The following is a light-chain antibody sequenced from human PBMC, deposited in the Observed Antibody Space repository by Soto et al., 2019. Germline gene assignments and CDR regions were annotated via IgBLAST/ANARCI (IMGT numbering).Light chain of an antibody. Sequence: QSVLTQPPSVSGVPGQRVTISCTGSSSNIGAGYDVHWYQQLPGTAPKLLIYVNSNRPSGVPDRFSGSKSGTSASLAITGLQADDEADYYCRSYDISLSGYVFGTGTKLTVL. V-gene: IGLV1-40*01. CDR3: RSYDISLSGYV. J-gene: IGLJ1*01. CDR1: SSNIGAGYD. CDR2: VNS.